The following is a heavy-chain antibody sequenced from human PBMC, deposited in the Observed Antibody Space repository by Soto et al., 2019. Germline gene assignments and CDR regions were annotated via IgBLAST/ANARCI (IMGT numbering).Heavy chain of an antibody. D-gene: IGHD2-8*01. V-gene: IGHV3-23*01. CDR2: ISGNSGKT. Sequence: RRLSCTASGFTFSSYAMSWVRQAPGKELEWVSTISGNSGKTNYAESVKGRFSISRDNSKNTVHLQLDSLRAEDTAVYSCAKLGFVLMELYYFHQWGHGTLVTVSS. CDR1: GFTFSSYA. J-gene: IGHJ4*01. CDR3: AKLGFVLMELYYFHQ.